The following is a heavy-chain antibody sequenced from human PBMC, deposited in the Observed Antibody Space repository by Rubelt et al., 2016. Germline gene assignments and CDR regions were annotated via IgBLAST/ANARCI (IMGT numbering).Heavy chain of an antibody. V-gene: IGHV4-59*08. CDR3: ASEGATVDY. D-gene: IGHD1-26*01. J-gene: IGHJ4*02. Sequence: RGGLEWIGYIYYSGSTNYNPSLKSRVTISVDTSKNQFSLKLSSVTAADTAVYYCASEGATVDYWGQGTLVTVSS. CDR2: IYYSGST.